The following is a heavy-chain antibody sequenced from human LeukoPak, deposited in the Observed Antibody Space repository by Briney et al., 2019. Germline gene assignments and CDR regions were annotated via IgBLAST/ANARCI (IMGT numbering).Heavy chain of an antibody. Sequence: GGSLRLSCAASGFTFSTCWMTWVRQAPGKGLEWVANINQDGSEKYYVDSVKGRFTISRDNAKNSLYLQMNSLRAEDTAVYYCARDLSGSPDYWGQGTLVTVSS. J-gene: IGHJ4*02. D-gene: IGHD1-26*01. CDR1: GFTFSTCW. CDR2: INQDGSEK. CDR3: ARDLSGSPDY. V-gene: IGHV3-7*01.